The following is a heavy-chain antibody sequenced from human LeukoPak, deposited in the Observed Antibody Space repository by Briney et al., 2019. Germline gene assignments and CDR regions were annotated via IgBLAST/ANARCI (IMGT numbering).Heavy chain of an antibody. D-gene: IGHD2-15*01. Sequence: ASVKVSCKASGYTFTSYYMHWVRQAPGQGLEWMGIINPSGGSTSYAQKFQGRVTMTRDTSTSTAYMELRSLRSDDTAVYYCARVVCSGGSCHSRDFGMDVWGQGTTVTVSS. CDR1: GYTFTSYY. CDR3: ARVVCSGGSCHSRDFGMDV. CDR2: INPSGGST. J-gene: IGHJ6*02. V-gene: IGHV1-46*01.